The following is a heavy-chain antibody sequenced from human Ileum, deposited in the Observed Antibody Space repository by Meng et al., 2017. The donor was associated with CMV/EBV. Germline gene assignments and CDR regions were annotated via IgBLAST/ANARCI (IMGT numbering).Heavy chain of an antibody. V-gene: IGHV1-18*04. D-gene: IGHD7-27*01. J-gene: IGHJ4*02. CDR1: GYTCTDHN. CDR2: ISLGNGQT. Sequence: QVHLLQSGAEVKKPGASVKIPCKTSGYTCTDHNIGWVRQAPGQGIEWVGWISLGNGQTVYGHKLQGRVTVTTDTSTNTAYMELRNLRSDDTAMYYCARDVWGFDYWGQGTLVTVSA. CDR3: ARDVWGFDY.